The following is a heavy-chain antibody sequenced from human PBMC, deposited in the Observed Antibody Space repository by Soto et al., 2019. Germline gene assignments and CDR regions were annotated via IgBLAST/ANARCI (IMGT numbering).Heavy chain of an antibody. CDR3: TRDLYYFDSSAYYGHNWFDP. CDR2: IIPMFGTT. V-gene: IGHV1-69*13. J-gene: IGHJ5*02. D-gene: IGHD3-22*01. Sequence: SVKVSCKASGGTFSTYTMSWVRQAPGQGLEWMGGIIPMFGTTTYAENFQGRVTITADESTSTAYMELTSLRSEDTAVYYCTRDLYYFDSSAYYGHNWFDPWGQGTRVTSPQ. CDR1: GGTFSTYT.